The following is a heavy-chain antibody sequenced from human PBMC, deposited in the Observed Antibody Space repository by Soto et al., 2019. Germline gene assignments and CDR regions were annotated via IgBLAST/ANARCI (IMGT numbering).Heavy chain of an antibody. V-gene: IGHV4-34*01. Sequence: QVQLQQRGAGLLKPSETLSLTCAVDGGTFSGFYWTWIRQSPGKGLEWIGEINHSGSTNYNPSLENRVTISVDTSKNQFSLTLSSVTAADTAVYYCSRGLYSYCSGSFLAFGYWGQGTLVTVSS. CDR3: SRGLYSYCSGSFLAFGY. D-gene: IGHD3-10*01. CDR2: INHSGST. CDR1: GGTFSGFY. J-gene: IGHJ4*02.